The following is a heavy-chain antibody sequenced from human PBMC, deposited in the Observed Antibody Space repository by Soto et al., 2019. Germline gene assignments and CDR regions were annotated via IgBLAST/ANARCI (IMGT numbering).Heavy chain of an antibody. V-gene: IGHV3-21*01. CDR2: ISSSSSYI. CDR3: ARETTQPPRYFDY. CDR1: GFTFSSYS. D-gene: IGHD1-1*01. J-gene: IGHJ4*02. Sequence: PGGSLRLCCAASGFTFSSYSMNWVRQAPGKGLEWVSSISSSSSYIYYADSVKGRFTISRDNAKNSLYLQMNSLRAEDTAVYYCARETTQPPRYFDYWGQGTLVTVYS.